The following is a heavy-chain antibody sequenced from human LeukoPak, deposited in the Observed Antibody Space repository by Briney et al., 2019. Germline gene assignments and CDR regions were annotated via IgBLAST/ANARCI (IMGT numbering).Heavy chain of an antibody. J-gene: IGHJ4*02. Sequence: SVKVSCKASGGTFSSYAISWVRQAPGQGLEWMGRIIPILGIANYAQKFQGRVTITADKSTSTAYMELSSLRSEDTAVYCCARGYCSGGSCYPHDYWGQGTLVTVSS. D-gene: IGHD2-15*01. CDR2: IIPILGIA. CDR3: ARGYCSGGSCYPHDY. V-gene: IGHV1-69*04. CDR1: GGTFSSYA.